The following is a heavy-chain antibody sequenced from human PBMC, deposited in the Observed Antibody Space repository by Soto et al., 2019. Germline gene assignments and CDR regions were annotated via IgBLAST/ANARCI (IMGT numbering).Heavy chain of an antibody. CDR1: GGSINTFY. D-gene: IGHD5-12*01. Sequence: SETLSLTCTVSGGSINTFYWSWLRQPAGKGLEWIGRIFSSRSTSFNPSLESRVAMSVDTSKNHFSLNLSSVTAADMAVYYCAREGSYSAYNFAHGVQLWSFDFWGQGALVTVSS. CDR2: IFSSRST. CDR3: AREGSYSAYNFAHGVQLWSFDF. J-gene: IGHJ4*02. V-gene: IGHV4-4*07.